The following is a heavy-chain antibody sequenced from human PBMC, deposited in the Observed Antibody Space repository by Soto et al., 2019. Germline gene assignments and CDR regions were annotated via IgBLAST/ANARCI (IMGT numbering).Heavy chain of an antibody. D-gene: IGHD3-22*01. CDR1: GGTFSRYT. CDR2: ITPMFGTP. V-gene: IGHV1-69*01. J-gene: IGHJ4*02. Sequence: QVQVVQSGAEVKKPGSSVKVSCKASGGTFSRYTITWVRQAPGQGLEWMGGITPMFGTPNYAQKFQGRVTITADESTSTAYMELSSLRSEDTAMHYCARDGTLYDSSAYYYLYWGQGTLVTVSS. CDR3: ARDGTLYDSSAYYYLY.